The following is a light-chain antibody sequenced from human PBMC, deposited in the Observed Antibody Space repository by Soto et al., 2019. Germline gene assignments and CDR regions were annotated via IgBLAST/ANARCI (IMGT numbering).Light chain of an antibody. J-gene: IGKJ1*01. V-gene: IGKV1-39*01. Sequence: DIQMTQSPSSLSASVGDSVTITCRTSQTVNNYLNWYQQKPGKAPKLLVYSASSLQSGVPSRFSGSGSGTKFTLCISDLQPEDFTSYYCQKSASTPWTFGQGTKVEIK. CDR2: SAS. CDR1: QTVNNY. CDR3: QKSASTPWT.